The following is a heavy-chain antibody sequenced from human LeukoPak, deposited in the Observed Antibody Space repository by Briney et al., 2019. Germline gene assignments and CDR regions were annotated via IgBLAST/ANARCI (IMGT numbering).Heavy chain of an antibody. Sequence: GGSLRLPCAASGFTFSSYAMSWVRQAPGKGLEWVSAISGSGGSTYYADSVKGRFTISRDNSKNTLYLQMNSLRAEDTAVYYCAKDVSADYDFWSGYLDAFDIWGQGTMVTVSS. CDR1: GFTFSSYA. D-gene: IGHD3-3*01. J-gene: IGHJ3*02. CDR3: AKDVSADYDFWSGYLDAFDI. CDR2: ISGSGGST. V-gene: IGHV3-23*01.